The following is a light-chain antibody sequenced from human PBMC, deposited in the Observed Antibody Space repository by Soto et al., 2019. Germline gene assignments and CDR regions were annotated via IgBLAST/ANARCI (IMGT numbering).Light chain of an antibody. V-gene: IGKV3-20*01. J-gene: IGKJ5*01. CDR2: GAS. CDR3: QQYDTSPIT. CDR1: QSVSSDF. Sequence: EIVLTRSPGILSLSPGERATLSCRASQSVSSDFLAWYQQKPGQAPRLLIYGASTRATGIPDRFSGSGSETDFSLTISRLEPEDVALYYCQQYDTSPITFGQGTRLQIK.